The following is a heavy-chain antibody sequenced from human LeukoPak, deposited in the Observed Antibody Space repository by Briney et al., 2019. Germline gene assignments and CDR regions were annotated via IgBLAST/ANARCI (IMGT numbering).Heavy chain of an antibody. CDR2: ISISGTTV. CDR3: AKDATAVPGTVYMDV. D-gene: IGHD6-13*01. CDR1: GFTFSDYE. V-gene: IGHV3-48*03. J-gene: IGHJ6*03. Sequence: GGSLRLSCAASGFTFSDYEMNWVRQAPGRGLEGLSHISISGTTVHYADSVKGRFTISRDNAKNSVYLQMTSLRAEDTALYSRAKDATAVPGTVYMDVWGKGTTVTISS.